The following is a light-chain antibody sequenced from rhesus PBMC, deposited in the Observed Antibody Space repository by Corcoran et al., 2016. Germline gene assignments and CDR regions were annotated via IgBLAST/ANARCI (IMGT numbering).Light chain of an antibody. CDR1: QSLLYSSNNKNY. Sequence: DIVMTQSPDSLAVSLGERVTINCKSSQSLLYSSNNKNYLAWYQPKPGQAPKLLIYWASTRETGVPNRFSGSGAGTEFTLTISGLQAEDVAVYYCQQHYSSPWTFGQGTKVEIK. J-gene: IGKJ1*01. CDR2: WAS. V-gene: IGKV4-1*01. CDR3: QQHYSSPWT.